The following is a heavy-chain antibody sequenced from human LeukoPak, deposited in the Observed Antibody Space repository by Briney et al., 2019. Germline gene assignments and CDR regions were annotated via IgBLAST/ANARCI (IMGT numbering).Heavy chain of an antibody. CDR3: AREVSDYDILTGWIDY. CDR2: IYTSGTT. V-gene: IGHV4-61*02. J-gene: IGHJ4*02. CDR1: GVSIRSGSYY. Sequence: PSETLSLTCTVFGVSIRSGSYYWSWIRQPAGKGLEWIGRIYTSGTTNYNPSLKSRVTISVGTSKSQFSLKLNSVTAADTAVYYCAREVSDYDILTGWIDYWGQGALVSVSS. D-gene: IGHD3-9*01.